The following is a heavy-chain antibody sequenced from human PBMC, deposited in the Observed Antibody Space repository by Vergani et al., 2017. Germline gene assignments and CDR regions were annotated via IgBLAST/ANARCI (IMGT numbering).Heavy chain of an antibody. V-gene: IGHV3-23*04. J-gene: IGHJ4*02. Sequence: EVQLVESGGGLVQPGGSLRLSCAASGFTFSSYAMSWVRQAPGKGLEWGSAISVSGGSTYYADSVKGRFTISRDKSKNTLYLQMNSLRAEDTAVYYCAKATTMIVVVIKAPFDYWGQGTLVTVSS. CDR3: AKATTMIVVVIKAPFDY. D-gene: IGHD3-22*01. CDR2: ISVSGGST. CDR1: GFTFSSYA.